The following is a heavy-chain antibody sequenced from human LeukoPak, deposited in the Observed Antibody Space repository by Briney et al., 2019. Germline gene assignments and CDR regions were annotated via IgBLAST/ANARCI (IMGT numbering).Heavy chain of an antibody. CDR2: IYYSGST. J-gene: IGHJ5*02. Sequence: SETLSLTCTVSGGSISSYYWSWIRQPPGKGLEWIGYIYYSGSTNYNPSLKSRVTLSVDTSKNQFSLKLSSVTAADTAVYYCARATLMITFGGVIANWFDAWGQGTLVTVSS. V-gene: IGHV4-59*01. CDR1: GGSISSYY. CDR3: ARATLMITFGGVIANWFDA. D-gene: IGHD3-16*02.